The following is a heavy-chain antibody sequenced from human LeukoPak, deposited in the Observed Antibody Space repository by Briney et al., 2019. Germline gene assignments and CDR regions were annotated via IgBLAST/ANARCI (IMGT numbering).Heavy chain of an antibody. CDR2: INPNSGGT. Sequence: ASVKVSCKASGYTFTGYYMHWVRQAPGQGLEWMGWINPNSGGTNYAQKFQGRVTTTRDTSISTAYMELSRLRSDDTAVYYCARAAGDYDYVWGSYNVAHFDYWGQGTLVTVSS. J-gene: IGHJ4*02. V-gene: IGHV1-2*02. CDR1: GYTFTGYY. CDR3: ARAAGDYDYVWGSYNVAHFDY. D-gene: IGHD3-16*01.